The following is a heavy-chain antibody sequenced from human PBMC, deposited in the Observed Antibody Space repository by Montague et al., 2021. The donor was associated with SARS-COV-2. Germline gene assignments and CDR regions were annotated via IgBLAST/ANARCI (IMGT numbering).Heavy chain of an antibody. CDR3: AAQVTMRDYAFDI. CDR1: GFTFSSYG. V-gene: IGHV3-33*01. D-gene: IGHD3-22*01. J-gene: IGHJ3*02. CDR2: IWSDGSNT. Sequence: SLRLSCAASGFTFSSYGMHWVRQAPGKGLEWVAVIWSDGSNTYYADSVKGRFTISRDNSKNTLYLQMNSPRAEDTAVYYCAAQVTMRDYAFDIWGQGTMVTVSS.